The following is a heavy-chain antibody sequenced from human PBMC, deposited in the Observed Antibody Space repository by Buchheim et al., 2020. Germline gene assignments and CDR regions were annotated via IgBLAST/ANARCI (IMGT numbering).Heavy chain of an antibody. D-gene: IGHD3-22*01. CDR2: ITGNGAVS. V-gene: IGHV3-23*01. CDR3: AKIRDSGGCDY. J-gene: IGHJ4*02. CDR1: GFTFSNYG. Sequence: EMQLLESGGGLVQPGGSLRLSCAASGFTFSNYGMTWVRQAPGKGLEWVSSITGNGAVSFSGDSVKGRYTISRDNSKNTLYLQMNSLRAEDTAVYYCAKIRDSGGCDYWGQGTL.